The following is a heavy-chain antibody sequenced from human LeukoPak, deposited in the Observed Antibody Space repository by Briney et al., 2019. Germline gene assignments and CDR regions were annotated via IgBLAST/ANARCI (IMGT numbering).Heavy chain of an antibody. V-gene: IGHV3-21*01. CDR1: GFTFSSYS. CDR3: AREPQPGIAAAGTSDAFDI. D-gene: IGHD6-13*01. Sequence: GGSLRLSCAASGFTFSSYSMNWVRQAPGKGLEWVSSISSSSSYIYYADSVKGRFTISRDNAKNSLYLQMNSLRAEDTAVYYCAREPQPGIAAAGTSDAFDIWGQGTMVTVSS. J-gene: IGHJ3*02. CDR2: ISSSSSYI.